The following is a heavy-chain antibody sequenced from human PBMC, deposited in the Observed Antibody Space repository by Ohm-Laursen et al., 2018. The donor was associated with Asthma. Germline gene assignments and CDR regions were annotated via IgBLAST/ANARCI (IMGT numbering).Heavy chain of an antibody. CDR2: ISPSTGNP. V-gene: IGHV7-4-1*02. Sequence: SVKVSCKASGYTFTAYAINWVRQSPGQGLEWMGWISPSTGNPTYAQGFTGRFVFSLDTSVSTAYLQISSLKAEDTAVYYCAREGIAARPVSPDYYYYGMDVWGQGTTVTVSS. CDR1: GYTFTAYA. D-gene: IGHD6-6*01. CDR3: AREGIAARPVSPDYYYYGMDV. J-gene: IGHJ6*02.